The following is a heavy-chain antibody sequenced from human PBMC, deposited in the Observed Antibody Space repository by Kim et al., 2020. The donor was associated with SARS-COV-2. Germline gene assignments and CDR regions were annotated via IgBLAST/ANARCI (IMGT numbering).Heavy chain of an antibody. J-gene: IGHJ4*02. CDR2: ISSSSSTI. CDR1: GFTFSSYS. CDR3: ARDKDYAFDY. V-gene: IGHV3-48*04. Sequence: GGSLRLSCAASGFTFSSYSMNWVRQAPGKGLEWVSYISSSSSTINYADSVKGRFTISRDNARNSLYLQMNSLRAEDTAVYYCARDKDYAFDYWGQGTLVT. D-gene: IGHD4-17*01.